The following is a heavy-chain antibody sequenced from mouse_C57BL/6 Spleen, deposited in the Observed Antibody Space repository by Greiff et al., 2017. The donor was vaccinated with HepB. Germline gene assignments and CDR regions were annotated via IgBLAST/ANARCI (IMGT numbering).Heavy chain of an antibody. CDR3: ARGGGYYYFDY. CDR2: ISYSGST. Sequence: EVQLQESGPGMVKPSQSLSLTCTVTGYSITSGYDWHWIRHFPGNKLEWMGYISYSGSTNYNPSLKSRISITHDTSKNHFFLKLNSVTTEDTATYYCARGGGYYYFDYWGQGTTLTVSS. D-gene: IGHD2-3*01. J-gene: IGHJ2*01. CDR1: GYSITSGYD. V-gene: IGHV3-1*01.